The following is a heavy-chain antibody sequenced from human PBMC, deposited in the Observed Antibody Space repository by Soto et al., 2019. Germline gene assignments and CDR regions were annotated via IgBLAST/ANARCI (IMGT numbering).Heavy chain of an antibody. CDR1: GYSFTSYW. CDR3: ARLATSSSLYYYYGMEV. Sequence: GESLKISCKGSGYSFTSYWISWVRQMPGKGLEWMGRIDPSDSYTNYSPSFQGHVTISADKSISTAYLQWSSLKASDTAMYYCARLATSSSLYYYYGMEVWGQGTTVTVSS. J-gene: IGHJ6*02. V-gene: IGHV5-10-1*01. CDR2: IDPSDSYT. D-gene: IGHD6-13*01.